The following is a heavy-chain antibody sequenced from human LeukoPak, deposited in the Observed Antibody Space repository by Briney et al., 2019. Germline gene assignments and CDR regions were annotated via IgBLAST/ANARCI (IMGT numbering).Heavy chain of an antibody. CDR1: GGSISSSSYY. CDR2: IYYSGST. CDR3: ARHRIAANWYFDL. J-gene: IGHJ2*01. V-gene: IGHV4-39*01. Sequence: SETLSLTCTVSGGSISSSSYYWGWIRQPPGKGLEWIGSIYYSGSTYYNPSLKSRVTISVDTSKNQFSLKLSSVTAADTAEYYCARHRIAANWYFDLWGRGTLVTVSS. D-gene: IGHD6-6*01.